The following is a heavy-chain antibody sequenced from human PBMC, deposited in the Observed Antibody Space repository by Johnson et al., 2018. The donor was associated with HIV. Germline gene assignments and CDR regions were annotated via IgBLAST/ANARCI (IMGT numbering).Heavy chain of an antibody. D-gene: IGHD1-26*01. Sequence: QVQLVESGGGVVRPGGSLRLSCAASGFTFSSYAMHWVRQAPGKGLEWEAFIWCDGSNKSYAGSVKGRFTISRDNSNNTLYLQMNSLRAGDTAVYYCARDVPGGPYYNAFDIWGQGTMVTVSS. CDR1: GFTFSSYA. J-gene: IGHJ3*02. CDR2: IWCDGSNK. CDR3: ARDVPGGPYYNAFDI. V-gene: IGHV3-33*08.